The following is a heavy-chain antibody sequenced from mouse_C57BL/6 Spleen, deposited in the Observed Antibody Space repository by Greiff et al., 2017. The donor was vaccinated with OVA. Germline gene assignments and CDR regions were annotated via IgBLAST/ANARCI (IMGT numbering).Heavy chain of an antibody. Sequence: QVQLQQSGTELVKPGASVKLSCKASGYTFTSYWMHWVKQRPGQGLEWIGNINPSNGGTNYNEKFKSKATLTVDKSSSTAYMQLSSLTSEDSAVYYCAREGITTVVDLFDYWGQGTTLTVSS. CDR2: INPSNGGT. CDR1: GYTFTSYW. D-gene: IGHD1-1*01. J-gene: IGHJ2*01. V-gene: IGHV1-53*01. CDR3: AREGITTVVDLFDY.